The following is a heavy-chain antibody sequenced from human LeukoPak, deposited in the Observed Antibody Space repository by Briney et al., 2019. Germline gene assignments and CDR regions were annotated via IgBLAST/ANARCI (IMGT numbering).Heavy chain of an antibody. Sequence: PGGSLRLSCAASGFTFSSYAMHWVRQAPGKGLEYVSAISSNGGSTYYANSVKGRFTISRDNSKNTPYLQMGSLRAEDMAVYYCARGGTYYDFWSGPYYFDYWGQGTLVTVSS. CDR3: ARGGTYYDFWSGPYYFDY. CDR2: ISSNGGST. V-gene: IGHV3-64*01. CDR1: GFTFSSYA. J-gene: IGHJ4*02. D-gene: IGHD3-3*01.